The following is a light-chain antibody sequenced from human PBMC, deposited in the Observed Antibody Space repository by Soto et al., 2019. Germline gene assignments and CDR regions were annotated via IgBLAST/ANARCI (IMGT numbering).Light chain of an antibody. Sequence: DIQMTQSPSSLYASVGDRVTITCRASQSISSYLNWYQQKPGKAPKLLIYAASSLQSGVPSRFSGSGSGTEFTLTISSLQPDDFATYYCQQYNSYSEAFGQGTKVDI. CDR3: QQYNSYSEA. J-gene: IGKJ1*01. V-gene: IGKV1-39*01. CDR1: QSISSY. CDR2: AAS.